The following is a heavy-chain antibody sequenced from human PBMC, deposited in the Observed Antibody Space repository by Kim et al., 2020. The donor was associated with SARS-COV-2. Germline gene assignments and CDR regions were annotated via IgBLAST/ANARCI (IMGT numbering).Heavy chain of an antibody. Sequence: SETLSLTCTVSGGSISSSSYYWGWIRQPPGKGLEWIGSIYYSGSTYYNPSLKIRVTISGNTSMNQFSLKLSSVTAADTAVYDCARRNNYYGSGREGADWFDPWGEGGLGTVSS. J-gene: IGHJ5*02. D-gene: IGHD3-10*01. CDR1: GGSISSSSYY. V-gene: IGHV4-39*01. CDR2: IYYSGST. CDR3: ARRNNYYGSGREGADWFDP.